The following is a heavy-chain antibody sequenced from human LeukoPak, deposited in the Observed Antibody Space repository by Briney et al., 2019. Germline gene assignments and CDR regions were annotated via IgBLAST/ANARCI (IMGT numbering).Heavy chain of an antibody. Sequence: PSETLSLTCAVSGYSISSGYYWGWIRQPPVKGLEWIGSIYHSGSTYYNPSLKSRVTISVDTSKNQISLKLSSVTAADTAVYYCARQGDRHDFWSSHSDYWGQGTLVTVSS. CDR3: ARQGDRHDFWSSHSDY. J-gene: IGHJ4*02. CDR1: GYSISSGYY. D-gene: IGHD3-3*01. CDR2: IYHSGST. V-gene: IGHV4-38-2*01.